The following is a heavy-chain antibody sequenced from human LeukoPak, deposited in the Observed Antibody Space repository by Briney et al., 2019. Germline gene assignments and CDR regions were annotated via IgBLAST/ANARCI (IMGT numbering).Heavy chain of an antibody. J-gene: IGHJ6*03. CDR1: GDTFSRYA. Sequence: GASVKVSCKASGDTFSRYAINWVRQAPGQGLEWMGGIIPMFGTTNYAQKFQGRVTMTADKSTSTAYMELSSLRSEETAVYYCTRATYGDYYYYYMDVWGKGTTVTVSS. V-gene: IGHV1-69*06. D-gene: IGHD4-17*01. CDR2: IIPMFGTT. CDR3: TRATYGDYYYYYMDV.